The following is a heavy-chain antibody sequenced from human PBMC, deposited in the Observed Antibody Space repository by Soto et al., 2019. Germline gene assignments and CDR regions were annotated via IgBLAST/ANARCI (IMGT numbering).Heavy chain of an antibody. CDR1: GGSFSGYY. CDR2: INHSGST. J-gene: IGHJ3*02. V-gene: IGHV4-34*01. CDR3: ARVGYSYGFRDVFDI. Sequence: SETLSLTCAVYGGSFSGYYWSWIRQPPGKGLEWIGEINHSGSTNYNPSLKSRVTISVDTSKNQFSLKLSSVTAADTAVYYCARVGYSYGFRDVFDIWGQGTMVTVSS. D-gene: IGHD5-18*01.